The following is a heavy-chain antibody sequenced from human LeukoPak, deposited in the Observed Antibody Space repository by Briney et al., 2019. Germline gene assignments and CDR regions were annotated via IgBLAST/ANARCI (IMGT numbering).Heavy chain of an antibody. Sequence: PSETLSLTCAVYGGSFSGYYWSWIRQPPGKGLEWIGYIYYSGSTYYNPSLKSRVTISVDTSKNQFSLKLSSVTAADTAVYYCAREVAYFDYWGQGTLVTVSS. D-gene: IGHD2-15*01. V-gene: IGHV4-30-4*01. CDR3: AREVAYFDY. J-gene: IGHJ4*02. CDR2: IYYSGST. CDR1: GGSFSGYY.